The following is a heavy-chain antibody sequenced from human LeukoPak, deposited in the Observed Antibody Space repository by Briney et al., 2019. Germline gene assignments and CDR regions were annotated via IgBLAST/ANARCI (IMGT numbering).Heavy chain of an antibody. CDR1: GSTFTTYD. Sequence: ASVKVSCKASGSTFTTYDINWVRQATGQGLEWMGWMNPNSGNTDYAQKFQGRVTMTRNTSITTAFMELNNLRSEDTAVYYCARGPPEHPQGYWGQGTLVTVSS. D-gene: IGHD1-14*01. J-gene: IGHJ4*02. CDR2: MNPNSGNT. CDR3: ARGPPEHPQGY. V-gene: IGHV1-8*01.